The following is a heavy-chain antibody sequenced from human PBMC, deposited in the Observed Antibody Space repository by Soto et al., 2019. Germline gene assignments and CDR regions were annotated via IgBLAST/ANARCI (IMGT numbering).Heavy chain of an antibody. J-gene: IGHJ3*02. CDR1: GYTFTDYY. CDR3: ARDGGYGGDAFDI. D-gene: IGHD4-17*01. CDR2: ISAYNGNT. V-gene: IGHV1-18*04. Sequence: ASVKVSCKASGYTFTDYYMHWVRQAPGQGLEWMGRISAYNGNTNYAQKLQGRVTMTTDTSTSTAYMELRSLRSDDTAVYYCARDGGYGGDAFDIWGQGTMVTVSS.